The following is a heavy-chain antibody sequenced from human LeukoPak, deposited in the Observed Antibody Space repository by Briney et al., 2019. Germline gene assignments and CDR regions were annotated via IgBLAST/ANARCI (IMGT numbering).Heavy chain of an antibody. CDR2: ISSNGGST. J-gene: IGHJ4*02. CDR1: GFTFSSYA. CDR3: ARASNRKALTYYFDY. V-gene: IGHV3-64*01. Sequence: GGSLRLSCAASGFTFSSYAMHWVRQAPGKGLEYVSAISSNGGSTYYANSVKGRFTISRDNSKNTLYLQMGSLRAEDMALYYCARASNRKALTYYFDYWGQGTLVTVSS. D-gene: IGHD2/OR15-2a*01.